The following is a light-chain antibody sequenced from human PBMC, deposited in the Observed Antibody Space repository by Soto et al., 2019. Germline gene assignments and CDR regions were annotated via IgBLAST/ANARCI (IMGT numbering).Light chain of an antibody. CDR3: QQYNSYSPVWLT. CDR1: QSISSW. V-gene: IGKV1-5*03. J-gene: IGKJ4*01. Sequence: DIQMTQSPSTLSASVGDRVTITCRASQSISSWLAWYQQKPGKAPKLLIYKASSLESGVPSRFSGSGSGTEFTLTISSLQPDDFATYYCQQYNSYSPVWLTFGGGTKVDIK. CDR2: KAS.